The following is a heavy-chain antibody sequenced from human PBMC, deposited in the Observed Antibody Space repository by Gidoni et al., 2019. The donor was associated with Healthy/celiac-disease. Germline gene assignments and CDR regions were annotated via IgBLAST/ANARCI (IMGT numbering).Heavy chain of an antibody. CDR2: ISYDGSNK. V-gene: IGHV3-30*03. CDR1: GFTFSSYG. D-gene: IGHD3-3*01. CDR3: ATTNEFWSGYRFHDAFDI. Sequence: GFTFSSYGMHWVRQAPGKGLEWVAVISYDGSNKYYADSVKGRFTISRDNSKNTLYLQMNSLRAEDTAVYYCATTNEFWSGYRFHDAFDIWGQGTMVTVSS. J-gene: IGHJ3*02.